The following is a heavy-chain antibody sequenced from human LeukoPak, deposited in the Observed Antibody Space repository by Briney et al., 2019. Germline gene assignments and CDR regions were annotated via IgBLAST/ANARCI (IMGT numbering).Heavy chain of an antibody. D-gene: IGHD2-15*01. CDR2: ISYDGSNK. CDR1: GFTFSSYA. V-gene: IGHV3-30*04. Sequence: GRSLRLSCAASGFTFSSYAMHWVRQAPGKGLEWVAVISYDGSNKYYADSVKGRFTISRDNSKNTLYLQMNSLRAEDTAVYYCARSVEGYCSGGSCYSYYYYMDVWGKGTTVTVSS. J-gene: IGHJ6*03. CDR3: ARSVEGYCSGGSCYSYYYYMDV.